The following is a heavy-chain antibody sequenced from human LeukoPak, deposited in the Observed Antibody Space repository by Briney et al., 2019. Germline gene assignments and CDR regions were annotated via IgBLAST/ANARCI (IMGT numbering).Heavy chain of an antibody. CDR3: ARGRSTWHLDY. CDR2: ISSTNGCI. V-gene: IGHV3-21*01. D-gene: IGHD1-26*01. Sequence: GGSLRLSCAASGFTFSSYSMNWVRQAPGKGLEWVSYISSTNGCIYYADSLRGRFTISRDNVRNSLYLQMNSLRAEDTAVYYCARGRSTWHLDYWGQGTLVTVSS. CDR1: GFTFSSYS. J-gene: IGHJ4*02.